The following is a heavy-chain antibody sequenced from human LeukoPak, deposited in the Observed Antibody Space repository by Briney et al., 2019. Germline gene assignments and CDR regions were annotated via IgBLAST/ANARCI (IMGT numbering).Heavy chain of an antibody. J-gene: IGHJ4*02. CDR1: GFTFSSYA. V-gene: IGHV3-23*01. CDR2: ISGSGGST. Sequence: PGGSLRLSCAVSGFTFSSYAMSWVRQAPGKGLEWVSTISGSGGSTYYADSVKGRFTISRDNSKNTLYLQMNSLRAEDTAVYYCAKDPYGDYDFDYWGQGTLVTVSS. CDR3: AKDPYGDYDFDY. D-gene: IGHD4-17*01.